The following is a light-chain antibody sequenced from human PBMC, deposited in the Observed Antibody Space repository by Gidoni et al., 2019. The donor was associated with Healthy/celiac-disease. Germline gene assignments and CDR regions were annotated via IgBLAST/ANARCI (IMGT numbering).Light chain of an antibody. CDR3: QSADSSGTYVV. CDR2: KDS. V-gene: IGLV3-25*02. Sequence: SYELTQPPSVSVPPGQTARITGSGDALPKQYAYWYQQKPGKAPVLVIYKDSERPSGIPERFSGSSSGTTVTLTISGVQAEDEADYYCQSADSSGTYVVFGGGTKLTVL. J-gene: IGLJ2*01. CDR1: ALPKQY.